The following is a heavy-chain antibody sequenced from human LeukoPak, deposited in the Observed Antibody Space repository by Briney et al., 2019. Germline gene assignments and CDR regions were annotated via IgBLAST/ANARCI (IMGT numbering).Heavy chain of an antibody. J-gene: IGHJ5*02. CDR2: IYTSGST. CDR3: ARDRYGSGSYIHWFDP. CDR1: GGSISSYY. V-gene: IGHV4-4*07. D-gene: IGHD3-10*01. Sequence: SETLSLTCTVSGGSISSYYWSWIRQPAGKGLEWIGRIYTSGSTNYNPSLKSRVTMSVGTSKNQFSLKLSSVTAADTAVYYCARDRYGSGSYIHWFDPWGQGTLVTVSS.